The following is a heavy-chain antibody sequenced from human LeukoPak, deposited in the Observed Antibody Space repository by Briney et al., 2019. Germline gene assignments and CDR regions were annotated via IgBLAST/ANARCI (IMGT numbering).Heavy chain of an antibody. Sequence: RPSETLSLTCTVSGGSISSYYWTWIRQPPGKGLEYIGFIFYSGTTNYNPSLKSRVTISLDTSKNQFSLRLTSVTAADTAVYYCARREGRGSPRGSLDFWGQGALVTVSS. CDR2: IFYSGTT. V-gene: IGHV4-59*01. D-gene: IGHD3-10*01. CDR1: GGSISSYY. CDR3: ARREGRGSPRGSLDF. J-gene: IGHJ4*02.